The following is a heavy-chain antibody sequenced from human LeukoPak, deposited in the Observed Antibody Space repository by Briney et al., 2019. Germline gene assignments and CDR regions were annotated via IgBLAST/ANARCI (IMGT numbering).Heavy chain of an antibody. V-gene: IGHV3-23*01. CDR3: AEDRSSSRGEFDY. Sequence: GASLRLSCAASGFTFSSYAMSWVRQAPGKGLEWVSAISGSGGSTYYADSVKGRFTISRDNSKNTLYLQMNSLRAEDTAVYYCAEDRSSSRGEFDYWGQGTLVTVSS. J-gene: IGHJ4*02. CDR1: GFTFSSYA. D-gene: IGHD6-13*01. CDR2: ISGSGGST.